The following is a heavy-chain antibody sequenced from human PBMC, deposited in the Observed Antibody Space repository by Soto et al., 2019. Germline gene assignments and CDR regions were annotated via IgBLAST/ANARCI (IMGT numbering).Heavy chain of an antibody. D-gene: IGHD3-22*01. CDR1: GGSISSGDYY. V-gene: IGHV4-30-4*01. Sequence: PSETLSLTCTVSGGSISSGDYYWSWIRQPPGKGLEWIGYIYYSGSTYYNPSLKSRVTISVGTSKNQFSLKLSSVTAADTAVYYCARVNSTPDYYDSSGYYFDYWGQGTLVTVSS. CDR3: ARVNSTPDYYDSSGYYFDY. CDR2: IYYSGST. J-gene: IGHJ4*02.